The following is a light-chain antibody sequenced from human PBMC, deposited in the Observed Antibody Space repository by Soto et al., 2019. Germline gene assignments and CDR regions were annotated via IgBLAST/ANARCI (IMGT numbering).Light chain of an antibody. J-gene: IGKJ2*02. Sequence: EVILTQSPATLSLSPGDRATLSCRASQSVSSYLAWYQQKPGQAPRLLIYDVSNRATGIPARFSGSGSGTDFTLTISSLEPEDFAVYFCQQRSEWPLCTFGQVTKVDIK. CDR1: QSVSSY. CDR2: DVS. V-gene: IGKV3-11*01. CDR3: QQRSEWPLCT.